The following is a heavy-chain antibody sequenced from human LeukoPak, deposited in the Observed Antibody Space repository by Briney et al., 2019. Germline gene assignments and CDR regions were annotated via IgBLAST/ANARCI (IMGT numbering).Heavy chain of an antibody. CDR3: AKWVTYGFGSGPAAFDI. V-gene: IGHV3-9*01. Sequence: GGPLRLPCAASGFTFDEYAVHWVRHAPGKGLEGVSGISWNSGSIRYADSVKGRFTISRDNDKNSLYLQMQSLSAEDRALYYCAKWVTYGFGSGPAAFDIWGQGTMVTVSS. J-gene: IGHJ3*02. D-gene: IGHD3-3*01. CDR2: ISWNSGSI. CDR1: GFTFDEYA.